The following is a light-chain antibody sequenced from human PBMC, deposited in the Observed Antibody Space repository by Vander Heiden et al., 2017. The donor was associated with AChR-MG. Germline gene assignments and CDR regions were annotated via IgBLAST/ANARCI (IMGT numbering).Light chain of an antibody. CDR1: SSNIGNNY. V-gene: IGLV1-51*01. CDR3: GTWDSSLSAGV. J-gene: IGLJ3*02. Sequence: QSVLTQSPSVSAAPGQKVTISCAGISSNIGNNYVSWFQQLPGPAPKLLIYDNNKRPSAIPDRFSCSKSGTSATLAITGLQTGDEADYYCGTWDSSLSAGVFGGGTKLTVL. CDR2: DNN.